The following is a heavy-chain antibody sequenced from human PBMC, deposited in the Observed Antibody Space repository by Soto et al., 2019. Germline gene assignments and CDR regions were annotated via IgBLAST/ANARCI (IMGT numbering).Heavy chain of an antibody. CDR2: IYYSGST. D-gene: IGHD2-15*01. J-gene: IGHJ5*02. V-gene: IGHV4-39*07. CDR3: AKLPWAAYGGICGP. CDR1: GGSISSSSYY. Sequence: SETLSLTCTVSGGSISSSSYYWGWIRQPPGKGLEWIGSIYYSGSTYYNPSLKSRVTISVDTSKNQFSLKLSSVTAVDTAVDYWAKLPWAAYGGICGPGGQEPRVTCSS.